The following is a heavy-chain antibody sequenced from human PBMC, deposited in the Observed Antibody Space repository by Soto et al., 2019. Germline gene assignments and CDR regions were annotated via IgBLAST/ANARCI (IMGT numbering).Heavy chain of an antibody. CDR1: GFTLSSYS. CDR3: ASSGSGSYHFDY. Sequence: GGSLRLSCAASGFTLSSYSMNWVRQAPGKGLEWVSYIRSSSNTIYYADSVKGRFTISRDNVKNSLYLQMNSLRDEDTAVYYCASSGSGSYHFDYWGQGTLVTVSS. V-gene: IGHV3-48*02. J-gene: IGHJ4*02. CDR2: IRSSSNTI. D-gene: IGHD3-10*01.